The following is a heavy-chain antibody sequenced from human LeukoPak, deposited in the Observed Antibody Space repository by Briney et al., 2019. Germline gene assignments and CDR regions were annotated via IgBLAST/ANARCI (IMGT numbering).Heavy chain of an antibody. CDR1: GFTFSSYS. CDR2: ISSSSSTI. CDR3: ARDSEQLVDAFDI. Sequence: GGSLRLPCAASGFTFSSYSMNWVRQAPGKGLEWVSYISSSSSTIYYADSVKGRFTISRDNAKNSLYLQMNSLRAEDTAVYYCARDSEQLVDAFDIWGQGTMVTVSS. V-gene: IGHV3-48*01. D-gene: IGHD6-6*01. J-gene: IGHJ3*02.